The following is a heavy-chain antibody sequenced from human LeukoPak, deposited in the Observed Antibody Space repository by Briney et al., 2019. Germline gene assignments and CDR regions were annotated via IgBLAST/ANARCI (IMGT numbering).Heavy chain of an antibody. Sequence: AASVKVSCKASGYTFTSYDINWVRQATGQGLEWMGWMNPNSGNTGYAQKFQGRVTMTRNTSISTAYMELSSLRSEDTAVYYRARVIRNYYDSSGYYDWGQGTLVTVSS. V-gene: IGHV1-8*01. CDR3: ARVIRNYYDSSGYYD. CDR1: GYTFTSYD. CDR2: MNPNSGNT. J-gene: IGHJ4*02. D-gene: IGHD3-22*01.